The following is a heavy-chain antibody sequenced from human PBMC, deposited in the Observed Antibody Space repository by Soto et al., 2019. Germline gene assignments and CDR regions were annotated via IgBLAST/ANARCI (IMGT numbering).Heavy chain of an antibody. D-gene: IGHD1-26*01. CDR3: ARDARLFYYGDYFQH. Sequence: GASVKVSCKASGYTFTSYGISWVRQAPGQGLEWMGWISAYNGNTNYAQKLQGRVTMTTDTSTSTAYMELRSLRSDDTAVYYCARDARLFYYGDYFQHWGQGTLVTSPQ. CDR1: GYTFTSYG. CDR2: ISAYNGNT. V-gene: IGHV1-18*01. J-gene: IGHJ1*01.